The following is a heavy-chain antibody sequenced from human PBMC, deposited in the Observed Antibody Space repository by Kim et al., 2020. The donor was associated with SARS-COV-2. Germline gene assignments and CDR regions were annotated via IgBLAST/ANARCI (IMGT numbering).Heavy chain of an antibody. J-gene: IGHJ4*02. CDR3: ASALGH. CDR2: TSGRT. Sequence: TSGRTNYNPSLQSRVTMSVDMSKNQFSLKLGSVTAADTAVYYCASALGHWGQGTLVTVSS. V-gene: IGHV4-4*07. D-gene: IGHD3-16*02.